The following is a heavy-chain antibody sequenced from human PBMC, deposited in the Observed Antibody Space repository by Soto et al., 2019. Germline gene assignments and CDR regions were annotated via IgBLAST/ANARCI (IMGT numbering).Heavy chain of an antibody. CDR1: GFPFSSYG. D-gene: IGHD1-26*01. CDR3: ARDWSGSYGLFWYYGMGV. V-gene: IGHV3-33*01. J-gene: IGHJ6*02. CDR2: IWYDGSNK. Sequence: GGSLRLSCAASGFPFSSYGMHWVRQAPGKGLEWVALIWYDGSNKYYADSVKGRFTISRDNSKNTLYLQLNSLRAEDTAVYYCARDWSGSYGLFWYYGMGVWGQGTTVTVSS.